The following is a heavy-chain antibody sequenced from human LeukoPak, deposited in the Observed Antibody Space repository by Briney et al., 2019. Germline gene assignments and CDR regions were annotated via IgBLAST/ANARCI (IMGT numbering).Heavy chain of an antibody. D-gene: IGHD1-26*01. V-gene: IGHV3-30*18. CDR3: AKPAVGAIPVYYFDY. J-gene: IGHJ4*01. Sequence: GGSLRLSCAASGFTFSSYSMNWVRQAPGKGLEWVAVISYDGSNKYYADSVKGRFTISRDNSKNTLYLQMNSLRAEDTAVYYCAKPAVGAIPVYYFDYWGQGTLVTVSS. CDR2: ISYDGSNK. CDR1: GFTFSSYS.